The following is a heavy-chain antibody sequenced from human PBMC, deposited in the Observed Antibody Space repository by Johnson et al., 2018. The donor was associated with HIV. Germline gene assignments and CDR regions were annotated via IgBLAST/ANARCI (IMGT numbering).Heavy chain of an antibody. J-gene: IGHJ3*02. D-gene: IGHD3-22*01. Sequence: QVQLVESGGGVLQPGRSLRLSCAASGFTFSSYAMHWVRQAPGKGLEWVAVISYDGSNKYYADSVKGRFTISRDNSKNTLYLQMNSLRAEDTAVYYCARSQTMIVDGADAFDIWGQGTMVTVSS. CDR2: ISYDGSNK. CDR1: GFTFSSYA. V-gene: IGHV3-30-3*01. CDR3: ARSQTMIVDGADAFDI.